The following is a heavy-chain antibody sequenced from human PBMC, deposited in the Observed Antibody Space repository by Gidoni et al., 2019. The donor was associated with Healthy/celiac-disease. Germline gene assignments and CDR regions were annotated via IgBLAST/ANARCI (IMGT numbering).Heavy chain of an antibody. Sequence: QVQLVESGGGVVQPGRSLRLSCEASGFTFRSYAMHWVRQAPGKGLEWVAVISYDGSNKYYADSVKGRFTISRDNSKNTLYLQMNSLRAEDTAVYYCASDGFVGYSSSPQYFDYWGQGTLVTVSS. CDR2: ISYDGSNK. D-gene: IGHD6-13*01. CDR1: GFTFRSYA. J-gene: IGHJ4*02. V-gene: IGHV3-30-3*01. CDR3: ASDGFVGYSSSPQYFDY.